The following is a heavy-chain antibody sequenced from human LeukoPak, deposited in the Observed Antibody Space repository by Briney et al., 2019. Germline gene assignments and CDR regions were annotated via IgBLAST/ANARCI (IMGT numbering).Heavy chain of an antibody. V-gene: IGHV4-34*01. Sequence: SETLSLTCAVYGGSFSGYYWSWIRQPPGEGLEWIGEINHSGSTNYNPSLKSRVTISVDTSKNQFSLKLRSVTAADTAVYYCACLTTADAFDIWGQGTMVTVSS. D-gene: IGHD3-22*01. CDR1: GGSFSGYY. CDR3: ACLTTADAFDI. J-gene: IGHJ3*02. CDR2: INHSGST.